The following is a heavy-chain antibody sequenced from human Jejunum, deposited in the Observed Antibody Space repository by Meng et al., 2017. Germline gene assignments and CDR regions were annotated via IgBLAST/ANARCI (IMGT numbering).Heavy chain of an antibody. V-gene: IGHV4-39*01. Sequence: QLQLQESGAGLVKASETLSRTCTVSGGSISGSYDYWGWIRQPQGKGLDWTGTISYSGSTYYNPSLTSRVTISMDTSNNQFSLKLSSVTAADTAVYYCARHFSGSGTWFFDSWGQGVLVTVSS. J-gene: IGHJ4*02. CDR1: GGSISGSYDY. CDR2: ISYSGST. D-gene: IGHD3-10*01. CDR3: ARHFSGSGTWFFDS.